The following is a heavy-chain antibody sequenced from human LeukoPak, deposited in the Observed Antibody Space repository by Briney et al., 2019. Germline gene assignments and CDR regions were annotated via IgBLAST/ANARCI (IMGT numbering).Heavy chain of an antibody. Sequence: PGGSLRLSCAASGFTFSSYWMHWVRQAPGKGLVWVSRINTDGSSTSYADSVKGRFTISRDNAKNTLYLQMNSLRAEDTAVYYCARMTTTVVTPNDYYYGMDVWGQGTTVTVSS. J-gene: IGHJ6*02. V-gene: IGHV3-74*01. CDR1: GFTFSSYW. D-gene: IGHD4-23*01. CDR2: INTDGSST. CDR3: ARMTTTVVTPNDYYYGMDV.